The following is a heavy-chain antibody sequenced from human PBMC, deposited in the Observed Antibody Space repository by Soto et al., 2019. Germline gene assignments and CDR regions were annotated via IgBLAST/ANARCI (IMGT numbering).Heavy chain of an antibody. V-gene: IGHV3-53*05. CDR3: AKDGIAARPFDY. CDR2: IYSGGST. Sequence: GGSLRLSCAASGFTVSSNYMSWVRQAPGKGLEWVSVIYSGGSTYYADSVKGRFTISRDNSKNSLYLQMNSLRTEDTALYYCAKDGIAARPFDYWGQGTLVTVSS. CDR1: GFTVSSNY. D-gene: IGHD6-6*01. J-gene: IGHJ4*02.